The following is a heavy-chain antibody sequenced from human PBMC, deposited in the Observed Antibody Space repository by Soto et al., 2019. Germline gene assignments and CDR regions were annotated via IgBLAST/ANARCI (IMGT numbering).Heavy chain of an antibody. Sequence: QVQLVQSGAEVKKPGSSVKVSCKASGGTFSSYAISWVRQAPGQGLEWMGGIIPIFGTANYAQKFQGGVTITAGEYTNTAYMKLSGLRSDDTAVYYCASDMVYAMGRDYWGQGTLVTVSS. J-gene: IGHJ4*02. CDR3: ASDMVYAMGRDY. CDR1: GGTFSSYA. D-gene: IGHD2-8*01. V-gene: IGHV1-69*12. CDR2: IIPIFGTA.